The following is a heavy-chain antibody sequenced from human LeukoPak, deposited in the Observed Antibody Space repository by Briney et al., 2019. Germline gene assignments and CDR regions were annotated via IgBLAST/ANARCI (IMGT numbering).Heavy chain of an antibody. D-gene: IGHD3-9*01. J-gene: IGHJ2*01. CDR1: GFTVSSNY. CDR3: ARLFDWGSDHWYFDL. CDR2: ITRTGRI. V-gene: IGHV4-34*01. Sequence: GSLRLSCAASGFTVSSNYMSWIRQPPEKGLDWIGEITRTGRINYNPALKGRVTMSLDTSKNQFSLELSSMTAADTAVYYCARLFDWGSDHWYFDLWGRGTLVTVSS.